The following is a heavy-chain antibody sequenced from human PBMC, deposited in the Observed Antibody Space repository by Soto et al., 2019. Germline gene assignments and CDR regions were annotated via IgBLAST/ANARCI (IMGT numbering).Heavy chain of an antibody. Sequence: ASVKVSCKASGYTFTSYGISWVRQAPGQGLEWMGWISAYNGNTNYAQKLQGRVTMTTDTSTSTAYMELRSLRSDDTAVYYCAREDGVVPAASTIHYYYYGMDVWGQGTTVTVSS. CDR3: AREDGVVPAASTIHYYYYGMDV. D-gene: IGHD2-2*01. CDR2: ISAYNGNT. J-gene: IGHJ6*02. CDR1: GYTFTSYG. V-gene: IGHV1-18*01.